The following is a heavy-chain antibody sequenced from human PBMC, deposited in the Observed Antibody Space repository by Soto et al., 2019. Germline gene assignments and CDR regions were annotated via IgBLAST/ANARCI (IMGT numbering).Heavy chain of an antibody. Sequence: EVQLVETGGGLIQPGGTLRLSCAASGFTVSNNYMSWVRQAPGKGLEWVSFICSGGSTYYADSVKGRFTISRDNSKNTPSLPMNSLRAEDTAVYYCATYSRLDYWGQGTLVSVSS. V-gene: IGHV3-53*02. J-gene: IGHJ4*02. CDR2: ICSGGST. CDR1: GFTVSNNY. D-gene: IGHD6-13*01. CDR3: ATYSRLDY.